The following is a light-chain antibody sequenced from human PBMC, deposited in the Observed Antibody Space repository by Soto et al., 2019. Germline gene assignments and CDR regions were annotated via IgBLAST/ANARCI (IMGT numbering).Light chain of an antibody. CDR2: GAS. J-gene: IGKJ4*02. CDR1: QSLSSSY. CDR3: QHFATSPRT. Sequence: ENELTQSPGTLSLSPGERATLSCRASQSLSSSYLAWHQKKPGQAPRLLIYGASSRATGTPDRCSGSGSGKVITLTISRLEPEDFAVYYCQHFATSPRTFGGGTKVEIK. V-gene: IGKV3-20*01.